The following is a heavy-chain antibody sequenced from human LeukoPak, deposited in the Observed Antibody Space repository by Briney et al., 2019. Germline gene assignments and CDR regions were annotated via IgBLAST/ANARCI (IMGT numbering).Heavy chain of an antibody. Sequence: GGSLRLSCAASGFTFSSYAMSWVRQAPGKGLEWVSVISGSGGSTYYADSVKGRFGISRDNSKNTLYLQMHSLRAEDTAVYYCAREVGDFDCWGQGTLVTVSS. V-gene: IGHV3-23*01. J-gene: IGHJ4*02. D-gene: IGHD3-16*01. CDR3: AREVGDFDC. CDR2: ISGSGGST. CDR1: GFTFSSYA.